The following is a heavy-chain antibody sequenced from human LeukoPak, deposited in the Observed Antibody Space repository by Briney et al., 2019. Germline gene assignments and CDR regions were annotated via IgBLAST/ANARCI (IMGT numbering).Heavy chain of an antibody. CDR1: GGSISSYY. J-gene: IGHJ5*02. CDR3: ARGSGPQLWLRYWFDP. Sequence: SETLSLTCTVSGGSISSYYWSWIRQPPGKGLEWIGYIYYSGSTNYNPSLKSRVPISVDTSKNQFSLKLSSVTAADTAVYYCARGSGPQLWLRYWFDPWGQGTLVTVSS. V-gene: IGHV4-59*01. CDR2: IYYSGST. D-gene: IGHD5-18*01.